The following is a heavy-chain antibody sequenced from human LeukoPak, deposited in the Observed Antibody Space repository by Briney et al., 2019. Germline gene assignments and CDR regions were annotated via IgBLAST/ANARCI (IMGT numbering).Heavy chain of an antibody. V-gene: IGHV1-46*01. CDR2: INPSGGST. Sequence: ASVKVSCKASGYTFTSYYMHRVRQAPGQGLEWIGIINPSGGSTSYAQKFQGRVTMTRDTSTSTVYMELSSLRSEGTAVYYCARDIIVVTAIQAPPHAFDIWGQGTMVTVSS. CDR1: GYTFTSYY. CDR3: ARDIIVVTAIQAPPHAFDI. J-gene: IGHJ3*02. D-gene: IGHD2-21*02.